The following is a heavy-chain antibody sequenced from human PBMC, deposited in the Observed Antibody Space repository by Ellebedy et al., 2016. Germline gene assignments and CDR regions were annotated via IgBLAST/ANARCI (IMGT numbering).Heavy chain of an antibody. D-gene: IGHD5-12*01. CDR3: ARDEGWLRLED. Sequence: GGSLRLXXAASGFTFSDYYMSWIRQAPGKGLEWVSYISSGGSTIYYAGSVKGRFTMSRDNAKNLLFLQMNSLRVDDTAVYYCARDEGWLRLEDWGQGTPVTVSS. J-gene: IGHJ4*02. CDR2: ISSGGSTI. CDR1: GFTFSDYY. V-gene: IGHV3-11*04.